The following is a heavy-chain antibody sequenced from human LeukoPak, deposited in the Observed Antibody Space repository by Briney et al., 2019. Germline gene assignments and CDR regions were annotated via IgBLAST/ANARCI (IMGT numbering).Heavy chain of an antibody. D-gene: IGHD2-21*02. CDR2: IYPGDSDT. CDR1: GYSFTSYW. V-gene: IGHV5-51*01. CDR3: ARHPLAYCGGDCYPENYFDY. Sequence: GESLKISCKGSGYSFTSYWIGWVRQMPGKGLEWMGIIYPGDSDTRYSPSFQGQVTISADKSISTAYLQWSSLEASDTAMYYCARHPLAYCGGDCYPENYFDYWGQGTLVTVSS. J-gene: IGHJ4*02.